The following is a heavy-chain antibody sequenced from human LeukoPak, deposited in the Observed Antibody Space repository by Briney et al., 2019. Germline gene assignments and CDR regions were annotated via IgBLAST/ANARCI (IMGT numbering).Heavy chain of an antibody. CDR2: ISSSGSTI. J-gene: IGHJ3*02. CDR1: GFTFSSYE. D-gene: IGHD3-22*01. V-gene: IGHV3-48*03. CDR3: ASVPMMDALDI. Sequence: GGSLRLSCAASGFTFSSYEMNWVRQAPGKGLEWVSYISSSGSTIYYADSVKGRFTISRDNAKNSLYLQMNSLRAEDTAVYYCASVPMMDALDIWGQGTMVTVSS.